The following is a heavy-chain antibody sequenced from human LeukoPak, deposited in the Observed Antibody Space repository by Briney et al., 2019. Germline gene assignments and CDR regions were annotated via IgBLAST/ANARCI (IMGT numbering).Heavy chain of an antibody. V-gene: IGHV4-61*01. CDR3: ARSGSWVGYMDV. J-gene: IGHJ6*03. CDR2: IYYTGST. Sequence: SETLSLTCTVSGGSISSGSYYWSWIRQPPGKGLECIGYIYYTGSTNYNPSLKSRVTISVDTSKNQFSLKLSSVTAADTAVYYCARSGSWVGYMDVWGKGTTVTVSS. D-gene: IGHD1-26*01. CDR1: GGSISSGSYY.